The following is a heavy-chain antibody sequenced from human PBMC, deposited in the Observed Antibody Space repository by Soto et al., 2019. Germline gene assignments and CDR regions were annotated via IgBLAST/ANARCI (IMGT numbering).Heavy chain of an antibody. J-gene: IGHJ4*02. CDR1: GYTFTSYP. CDR3: ARAVAGNFDY. D-gene: IGHD6-19*01. V-gene: IGHV1-8*02. CDR2: MNPNSGNT. Sequence: ASVKVSCKASGYTFTSYPMHWVRQATGQGLEWMGWMNPNSGNTGYAQKFQGRVTMTRNTSISTAYMELSSLRSEDTAVYYCARAVAGNFDYWGQGTLVTVSS.